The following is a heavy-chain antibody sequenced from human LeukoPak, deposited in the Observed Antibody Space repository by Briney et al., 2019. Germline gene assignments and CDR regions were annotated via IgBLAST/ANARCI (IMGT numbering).Heavy chain of an antibody. CDR3: ARGLFGGFAAAPFDH. D-gene: IGHD3-10*01. Sequence: SVKVPCKASGGSFDNYAVSWVREAPGLGLEWMGRIIPMLAKTNRAQKFQDRVTITADKSTGTVYMELTDLRSDDTAVYFCARGLFGGFAAAPFDHWGQGTLITVSP. CDR1: GGSFDNYA. V-gene: IGHV1-69*04. CDR2: IIPMLAKT. J-gene: IGHJ4*02.